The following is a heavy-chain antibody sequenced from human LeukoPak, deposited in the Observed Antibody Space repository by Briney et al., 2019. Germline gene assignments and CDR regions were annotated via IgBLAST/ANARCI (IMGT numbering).Heavy chain of an antibody. V-gene: IGHV1-69-2*01. Sequence: ASVKVSCKVSGYTFTDYYMHWVQQARGKGREWMGLVDPEDGETIYAEKFQGRVTITADTSTDAAYMELSSLRSEDTAVYYCATVRGRGAYWGQGTLVTVSS. CDR2: VDPEDGET. CDR1: GYTFTDYY. J-gene: IGHJ4*02. CDR3: ATVRGRGAY. D-gene: IGHD3-10*01.